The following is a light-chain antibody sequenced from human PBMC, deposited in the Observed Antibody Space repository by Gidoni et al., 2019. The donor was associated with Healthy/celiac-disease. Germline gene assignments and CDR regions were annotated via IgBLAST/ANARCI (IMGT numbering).Light chain of an antibody. Sequence: SYELTQPPSVSVSPGQTACITCSGDKLGDKYACWYQQKPGQSPVLVIYQDSKRPSGIPERFSGSNSGNTATLTISGTQAMDEADYYCQAWDSSTVLFGGGTKLTVL. J-gene: IGLJ2*01. V-gene: IGLV3-1*01. CDR3: QAWDSSTVL. CDR2: QDS. CDR1: KLGDKY.